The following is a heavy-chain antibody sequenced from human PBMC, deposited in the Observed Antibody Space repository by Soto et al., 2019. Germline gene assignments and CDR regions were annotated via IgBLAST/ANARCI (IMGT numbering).Heavy chain of an antibody. D-gene: IGHD6-6*01. J-gene: IGHJ3*02. CDR3: ASSSSWVELGAFDI. V-gene: IGHV4-31*03. CDR2: NYYSGST. CDR1: GGSISSGGYY. Sequence: QVQLQESGPGLVKPSQTLSLTCTVSGGSISSGGYYWSWIRQHPGKGLEWIGYNYYSGSTYFNPSLKSRVTISVDTSKNQFSLKLSSVTAADTAVYYCASSSSWVELGAFDIWGQGTMVTVSS.